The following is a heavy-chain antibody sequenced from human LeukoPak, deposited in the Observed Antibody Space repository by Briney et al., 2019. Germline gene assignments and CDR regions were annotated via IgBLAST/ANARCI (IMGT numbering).Heavy chain of an antibody. Sequence: SETLSLTCTVSGGSISSGGYYWSWIRQPAGKGLEWIGRIYTSGSTNYNPSLKSRVTMSVDTSKNQFSLKLSSVTAADTAVYYCARDRDGGSYLYFDYWGQGTLVTVSS. CDR2: IYTSGST. CDR3: ARDRDGGSYLYFDY. J-gene: IGHJ4*02. D-gene: IGHD1-26*01. CDR1: GGSISSGGYY. V-gene: IGHV4-61*02.